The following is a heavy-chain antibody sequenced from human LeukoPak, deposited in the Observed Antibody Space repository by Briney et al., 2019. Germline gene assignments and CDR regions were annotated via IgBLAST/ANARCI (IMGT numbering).Heavy chain of an antibody. CDR1: GYTFTSYG. D-gene: IGHD3-22*01. CDR3: ARGPPGRVYDTSKRGLFDP. Sequence: ASVKVSCKASGYTFTSYGISWVRQAPGQGLEWMGIINPSGGSTSYSQKFQGRVTMTRDTSTSTVFMELSSLRSEDTAVYFCARGPPGRVYDTSKRGLFDPWGQGTLVTVSS. CDR2: INPSGGST. V-gene: IGHV1-46*01. J-gene: IGHJ5*02.